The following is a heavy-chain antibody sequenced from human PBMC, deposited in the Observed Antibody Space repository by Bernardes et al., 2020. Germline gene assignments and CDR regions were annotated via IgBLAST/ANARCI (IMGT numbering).Heavy chain of an antibody. Sequence: GGSLRLSCAASGFIFSSFAMSWVRQAPGKGLEWVSGIGSGGGSADYAESVRGRFTISRDNSNNRMYLQMNSLRADDTAIYYCAKPNWHDERRAGFHYWGQGTLVTGSA. CDR1: GFIFSSFA. CDR2: IGSGGGSA. CDR3: AKPNWHDERRAGFHY. D-gene: IGHD1-1*01. J-gene: IGHJ4*02. V-gene: IGHV3-23*01.